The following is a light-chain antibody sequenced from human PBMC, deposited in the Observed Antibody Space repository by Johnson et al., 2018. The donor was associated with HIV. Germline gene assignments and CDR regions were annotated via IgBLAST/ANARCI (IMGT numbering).Light chain of an antibody. CDR1: SSNIGNNY. CDR2: ENN. Sequence: QSVLTQPPSVSAAPGQKVTISCSGSSSNIGNNYVSWYQQLPGTAPKLLIYENNKRPSGIPDRFSGSKSGTSATLGITGLQTGDEADYYRGTWDSSLSRYVFDTGTKVTVL. J-gene: IGLJ1*01. CDR3: GTWDSSLSRYV. V-gene: IGLV1-51*02.